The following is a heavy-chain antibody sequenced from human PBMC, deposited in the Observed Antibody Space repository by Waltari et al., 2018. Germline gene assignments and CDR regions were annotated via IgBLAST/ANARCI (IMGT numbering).Heavy chain of an antibody. CDR3: ARANWDAFDI. Sequence: QVQLVQSGAAVKKPGASVKVSCKASGYTFPTYAMHWVRQAPGQRLEWMGWISAGSGNTKYSQKFQGRVTITGDTSASTAYMKLSSLRSEDTAVYYCARANWDAFDIWGQGTMVTVSS. D-gene: IGHD7-27*01. CDR2: ISAGSGNT. V-gene: IGHV1-3*01. CDR1: GYTFPTYA. J-gene: IGHJ3*02.